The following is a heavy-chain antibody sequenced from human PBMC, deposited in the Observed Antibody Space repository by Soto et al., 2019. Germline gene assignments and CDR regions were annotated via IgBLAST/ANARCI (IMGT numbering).Heavy chain of an antibody. CDR3: ARGSFDWLLNYYFDY. Sequence: GGSLRLSCAASGFTFSSYAMHWVRQAPGKGLEWVAVISYDGSNKYYADSVKGRFTISRDNSKNTLYLQMNSLRAEDTAVYYCARGSFDWLLNYYFDYWGQGTLVTVSS. CDR1: GFTFSSYA. J-gene: IGHJ4*02. D-gene: IGHD3-9*01. CDR2: ISYDGSNK. V-gene: IGHV3-30-3*01.